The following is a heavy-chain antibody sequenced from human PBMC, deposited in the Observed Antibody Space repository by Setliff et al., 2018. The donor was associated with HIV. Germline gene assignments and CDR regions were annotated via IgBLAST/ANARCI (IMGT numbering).Heavy chain of an antibody. J-gene: IGHJ4*02. V-gene: IGHV3-49*04. CDR3: SRENWGSGHHFDY. D-gene: IGHD3-16*01. CDR1: GFTFGDHV. Sequence: GGSLRLSCTTSGFTFGDHVMSWVRQAPGKGLEWVGFIRTNGGKTEYAASVKDRFTISRDDSKSIAYLQMNSLKSEDTAVYYCSRENWGSGHHFDYWGQGTLVTVSS. CDR2: IRTNGGKT.